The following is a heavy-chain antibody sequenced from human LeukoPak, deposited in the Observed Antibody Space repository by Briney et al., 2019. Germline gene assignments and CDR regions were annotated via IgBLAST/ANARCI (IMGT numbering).Heavy chain of an antibody. CDR1: GFTFSSYA. CDR3: AKDRFSYGGNSGFDY. D-gene: IGHD4-23*01. Sequence: GGSLRLSCAASGFTFSSYAMSWVRQAPGKGLEWVANIKQDGSEKYYVDSVKGRFTISRDNSKNTLYLQMNSLRAEDAAVYYCAKDRFSYGGNSGFDYWGQGTLVTVSS. CDR2: IKQDGSEK. J-gene: IGHJ4*02. V-gene: IGHV3-7*03.